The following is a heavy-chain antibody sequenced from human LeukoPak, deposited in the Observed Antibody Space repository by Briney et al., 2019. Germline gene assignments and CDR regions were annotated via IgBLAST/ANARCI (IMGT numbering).Heavy chain of an antibody. CDR1: GFPFRAYW. D-gene: IGHD2-2*01. J-gene: IGHJ6*04. Sequence: GGSLRLSCTASGFPFRAYWISSVRQAPGEGLEWVVNIKEDGSVQDYADSVKGRFTISRDNAKNSLYLQMNSLRVDDTGVYYCVGQLLRVVWGKGTTVTVSS. CDR2: IKEDGSVQ. CDR3: VGQLLRVV. V-gene: IGHV3-7*01.